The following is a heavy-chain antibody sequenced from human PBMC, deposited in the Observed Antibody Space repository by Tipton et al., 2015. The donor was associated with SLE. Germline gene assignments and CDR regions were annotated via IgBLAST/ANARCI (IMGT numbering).Heavy chain of an antibody. CDR1: GFSISSAYF. Sequence: TLSLTCSVSGFSISSAYFWGWIRQPPGKGLEFIGTISYSGGTGYNPSPKSRVTISKDTSKNHFSLKLDSVTAADTAVYYCARGTSTGYREFDSWGQGTLVTVSS. V-gene: IGHV4-38-2*02. D-gene: IGHD3-9*01. J-gene: IGHJ5*01. CDR3: ARGTSTGYREFDS. CDR2: ISYSGGT.